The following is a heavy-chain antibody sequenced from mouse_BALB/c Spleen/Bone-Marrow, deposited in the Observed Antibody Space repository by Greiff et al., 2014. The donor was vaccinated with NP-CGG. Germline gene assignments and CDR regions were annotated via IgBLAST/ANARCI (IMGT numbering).Heavy chain of an antibody. CDR1: GFNIKDYY. D-gene: IGHD2-10*02. CDR2: IDPENGDT. J-gene: IGHJ2*01. Sequence: VQLQQSGAELVRSGASVKLSCTASGFNIKDYYRHWVKQRPEQGLEWIGWIDPENGDTEYAPKFQGKATMTADTSSNTAYLQLSSLTSEDTAVYYCNEGYGNYGYWGQGTTLTVSS. CDR3: NEGYGNYGY. V-gene: IGHV14-4*02.